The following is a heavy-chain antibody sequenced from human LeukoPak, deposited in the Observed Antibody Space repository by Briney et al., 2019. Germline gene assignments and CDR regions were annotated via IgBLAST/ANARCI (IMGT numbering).Heavy chain of an antibody. J-gene: IGHJ4*02. CDR3: ARGPNYGDRVDYLDS. CDR2: ISYDGRNQ. Sequence: GGSLRLSCAASGFTFSTYGMHWVRQAPGKGLEWVAVISYDGRNQYYADSVKGRFTISRDNSENTLYLQMNSLIPEDTAVYYCARGPNYGDRVDYLDSWGLGTKVTVSS. V-gene: IGHV3-30*03. D-gene: IGHD4-17*01. CDR1: GFTFSTYG.